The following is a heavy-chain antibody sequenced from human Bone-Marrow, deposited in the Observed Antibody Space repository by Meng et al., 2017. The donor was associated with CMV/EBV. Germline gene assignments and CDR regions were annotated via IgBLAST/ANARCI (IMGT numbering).Heavy chain of an antibody. V-gene: IGHV4-39*07. CDR1: GGSISSSSYY. J-gene: IGHJ6*02. CDR2: IYYSGST. CDR3: ARDEQLVNSVYYYYGMDV. D-gene: IGHD6-6*01. Sequence: SETLSLTCTVSGGSISSSSYYWGWIRQPPGKGLEWIGSIYYSGSTYYNPSLKGRVTISVDTSKNQFSLKLSSMTAADTAAYYCARDEQLVNSVYYYYGMDVWGQGTTVTVSS.